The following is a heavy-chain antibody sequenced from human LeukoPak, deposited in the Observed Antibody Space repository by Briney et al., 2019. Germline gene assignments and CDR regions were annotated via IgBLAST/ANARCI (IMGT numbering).Heavy chain of an antibody. CDR2: LFYSGST. J-gene: IGHJ4*02. CDR1: GGSISSYY. CDR3: ATVAVIRGVTYFDY. V-gene: IGHV4-59*01. Sequence: SETLSLTCTVSGGSISSYYWSWIRQPPGKGLEWIAYLFYSGSTDYNPSLESRVTISVDTSKNQFSLKLRSVTAADTAVYYCATVAVIRGVTYFDYWGQGTLVTVSS. D-gene: IGHD3-10*01.